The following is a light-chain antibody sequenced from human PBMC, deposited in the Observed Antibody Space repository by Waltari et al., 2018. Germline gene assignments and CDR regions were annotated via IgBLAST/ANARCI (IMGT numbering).Light chain of an antibody. CDR2: RVS. Sequence: QTTKFTSSLSASFGDSVTMRCQASQNIKNYLHWYQQKPGKPTNLLIYRVSTLQDGVPSRFSGSGSGTDFTLTISSLQPDDLGTYYCQQSSSTPIYTFGQGTKLELK. J-gene: IGKJ2*01. CDR1: QNIKNY. V-gene: IGKV1-39*01. CDR3: QQSSSTPIYT.